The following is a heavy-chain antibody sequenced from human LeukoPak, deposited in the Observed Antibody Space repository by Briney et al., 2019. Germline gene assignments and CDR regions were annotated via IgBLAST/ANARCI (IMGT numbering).Heavy chain of an antibody. CDR2: ISPSGTYI. CDR1: GFTFSGYS. Sequence: GGSLRLSCAASGFTFSGYSMNWVRQAPGEGLEWVSSISPSGTYIYYADSVKGRFTISRDNAKNSLYLQMNSLRAEDTAVYYCAREGQRGRWNFDSWGQGTLVTVSS. D-gene: IGHD1-1*01. CDR3: AREGQRGRWNFDS. J-gene: IGHJ4*02. V-gene: IGHV3-21*06.